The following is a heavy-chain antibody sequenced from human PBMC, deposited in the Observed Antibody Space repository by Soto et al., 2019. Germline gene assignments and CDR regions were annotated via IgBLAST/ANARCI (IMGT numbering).Heavy chain of an antibody. D-gene: IGHD3-10*01. J-gene: IGHJ4*02. CDR3: ARDRVLLRFGTIFDY. CDR2: INPNSGGT. Sequence: ASVKVSCKASGYTFTGYYMHWVRQAPGQGLEWMGWINPNSGGTNYAQKFQGRVTMTRDTSISTAYMELSRLRSDDTAVYYCARDRVLLRFGTIFDYWGQGTLVTVSS. CDR1: GYTFTGYY. V-gene: IGHV1-2*02.